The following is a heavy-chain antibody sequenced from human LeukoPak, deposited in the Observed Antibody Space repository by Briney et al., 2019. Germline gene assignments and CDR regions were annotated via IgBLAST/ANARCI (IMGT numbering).Heavy chain of an antibody. J-gene: IGHJ6*04. V-gene: IGHV3-23*01. CDR3: AELGITMIGGV. D-gene: IGHD3-10*02. CDR2: ISGSGGST. Sequence: GGSLRLSCAASGFTFSSNAMSWVRQAPWKGLEWVSAISGSGGSTSSADSVRGRFTISRDNAKNSLYLQMSSLRAEDTAVYYCAELGITMIGGVWGKGTTVTISS. CDR1: GFTFSSNA.